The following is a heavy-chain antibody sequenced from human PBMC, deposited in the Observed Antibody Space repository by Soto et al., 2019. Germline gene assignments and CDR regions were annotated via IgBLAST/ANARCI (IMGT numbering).Heavy chain of an antibody. CDR1: GCTFTSYY. CDR2: INPSGGST. D-gene: IGHD2-21*02. CDR3: ARASCGGDCYSSDFDY. V-gene: IGHV1-46*01. J-gene: IGHJ4*02. Sequence: ASVKVSCKASGCTFTSYYMHWVRQAPGQGLEWMGIINPSGGSTSYAQKFQGRVTMTRDTSTSTVYMELSSLRSEDTAVYYCARASCGGDCYSSDFDYWGQGTLVTVSS.